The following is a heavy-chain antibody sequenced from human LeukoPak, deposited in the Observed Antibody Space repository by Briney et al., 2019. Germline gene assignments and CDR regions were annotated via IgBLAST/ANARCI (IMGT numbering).Heavy chain of an antibody. V-gene: IGHV4-59*01. CDR3: AQKAPYSPGYSQH. D-gene: IGHD2-15*01. CDR2: IYHNSGTT. Sequence: SETLSLTCTVSGGSITSYYWTWLRQPPGKGLEWIGYIYHNSGTTNYNPSLKSRVSISVDTSKNQFSLKLSSVTAADTAVYHCAQKAPYSPGYSQHWGQGTLVTVSS. CDR1: GGSITSYY. J-gene: IGHJ1*01.